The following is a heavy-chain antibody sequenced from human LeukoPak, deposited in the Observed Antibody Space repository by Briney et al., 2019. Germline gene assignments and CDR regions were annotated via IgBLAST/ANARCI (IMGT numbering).Heavy chain of an antibody. V-gene: IGHV3-30*02. CDR1: GFTFSSYG. D-gene: IGHD3-9*01. Sequence: GGSLRLSCAASGFTFSSYGMHWVRQAPGKGLEWVAFIRYDGSNKYYADSVKGRFTISRDNSKGTLYLQMNSLRAEDTGVYYCARDKSGTYFFDYWGQGTLVTVSS. J-gene: IGHJ4*02. CDR2: IRYDGSNK. CDR3: ARDKSGTYFFDY.